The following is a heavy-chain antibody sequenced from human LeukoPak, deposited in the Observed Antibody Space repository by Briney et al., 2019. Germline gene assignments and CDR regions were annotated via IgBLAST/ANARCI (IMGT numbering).Heavy chain of an antibody. J-gene: IGHJ5*02. D-gene: IGHD1-26*01. V-gene: IGHV1-2*02. CDR1: GYTFTGYF. CDR3: VRDSGNWFDP. Sequence: ASVKVSCKTSGYTFTGYFLNWVRQAPGQGLEWMGRINPNSGGTNCGQKFQDRVTMTRDTSISTAYMELSRLRSDDTAVYYCVRDSGNWFDPWGQGTLVTVSS. CDR2: INPNSGGT.